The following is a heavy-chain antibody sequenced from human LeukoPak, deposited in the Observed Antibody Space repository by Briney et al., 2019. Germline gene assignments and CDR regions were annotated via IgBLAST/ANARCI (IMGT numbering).Heavy chain of an antibody. V-gene: IGHV3-48*03. Sequence: GGSLRLSCAVSGFTFSSYEMNWVRQAPGKGLEWVSYISSRGTTIYYVDSVKGRFTTSRDNAKNSLYLQMNSLRAEDTALYYCARVRSGLHMDVWGQGTTVTVSS. CDR3: ARVRSGLHMDV. CDR2: ISSRGTTI. D-gene: IGHD2-15*01. CDR1: GFTFSSYE. J-gene: IGHJ6*02.